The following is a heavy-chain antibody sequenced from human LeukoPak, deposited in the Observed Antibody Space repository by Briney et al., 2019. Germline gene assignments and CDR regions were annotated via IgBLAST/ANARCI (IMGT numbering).Heavy chain of an antibody. CDR3: ATSYQLLFYDAFDI. V-gene: IGHV3-74*01. J-gene: IGHJ3*02. Sequence: GGSLRLSCAASGFTFSSYWMHWVRHAPGKGMVWVSRINTDGSSTSYADSVKGRFTISRDNAKNTLYLQMNSLSAEDTAVYYCATSYQLLFYDAFDIWGQGTMVTVSS. CDR2: INTDGSST. D-gene: IGHD2-2*01. CDR1: GFTFSSYW.